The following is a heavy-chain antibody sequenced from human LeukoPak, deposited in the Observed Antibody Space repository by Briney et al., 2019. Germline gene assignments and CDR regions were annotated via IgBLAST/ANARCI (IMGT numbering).Heavy chain of an antibody. D-gene: IGHD4/OR15-4a*01. V-gene: IGHV3-53*01. Sequence: GGSLRLSCTVSGFTVSSNSMSWVRQAPGKGLEWVSFIYSDNTHYSDSVKGRFTISRDNSKNTLYLQMNSLRAEDTAVYYGARRAGAYSHPYDYWGQGTLVTVSS. CDR1: GFTVSSNS. CDR3: ARRAGAYSHPYDY. CDR2: IYSDNT. J-gene: IGHJ4*02.